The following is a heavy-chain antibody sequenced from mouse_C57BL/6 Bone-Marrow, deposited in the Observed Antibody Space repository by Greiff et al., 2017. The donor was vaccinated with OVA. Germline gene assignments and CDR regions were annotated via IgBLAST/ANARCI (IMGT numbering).Heavy chain of an antibody. CDR1: GFNIKDDY. CDR2: IDPENGDT. CDR3: TSYGNFDY. Sequence: VQLQQSGAELVRPGASVKLSCTASGFNIKDDYMHWVKQRPEQGLEWIGWIDPENGDTEYASKFQGKATITADTSYNTAYLHLSSLTSEDAAVYYCTSYGNFDYWGQGTTLTVSS. J-gene: IGHJ2*01. V-gene: IGHV14-4*01. D-gene: IGHD2-1*01.